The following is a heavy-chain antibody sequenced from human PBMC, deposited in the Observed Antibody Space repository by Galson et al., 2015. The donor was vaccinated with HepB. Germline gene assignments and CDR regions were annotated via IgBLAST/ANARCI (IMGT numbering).Heavy chain of an antibody. J-gene: IGHJ4*02. V-gene: IGHV3-74*01. D-gene: IGHD3-10*01. CDR3: ARNMVRGVSPRER. CDR2: INSDGSST. Sequence: SLRLSCAASGFTFSSYWMHWVRQAPGKGLVWVSRINSDGSSTSYADSVKGRFTISRDNAKDTLYLQMNSLRAEDTAVYYCARNMVRGVSPRERWGQGTLVTVSS. CDR1: GFTFSSYW.